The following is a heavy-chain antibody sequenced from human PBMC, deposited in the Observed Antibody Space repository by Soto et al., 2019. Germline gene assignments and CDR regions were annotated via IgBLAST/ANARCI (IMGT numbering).Heavy chain of an antibody. CDR2: INTDGSIT. Sequence: PGGSLRLSCAASGLIFSNYKMHWVRQALGKGLVWVSRINTDGSITDYADSVKGRFTVSRDNPKNTLYLQMNSLRAEDTAVYYCARDTDGLHYWGQGTLVTVSS. CDR3: ARDTDGLHY. J-gene: IGHJ4*02. V-gene: IGHV3-74*01. CDR1: GLIFSNYK.